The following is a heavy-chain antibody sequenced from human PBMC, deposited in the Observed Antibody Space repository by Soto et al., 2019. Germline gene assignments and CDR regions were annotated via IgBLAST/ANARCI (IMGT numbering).Heavy chain of an antibody. CDR2: IYPGDSDT. V-gene: IGHV5-51*01. D-gene: IGHD3-22*01. CDR3: ARGYYYDSSGANFDY. Sequence: EVQLVQSGAEVKRPGESLKISCKGSGYSFTSYWIGWVRQMPGKGLEWMGIIYPGDSDTRYSPSFQGQVTISADKSISTAYLQWSSLKASDTAMYYCARGYYYDSSGANFDYWGQGTLVTVSS. J-gene: IGHJ4*02. CDR1: GYSFTSYW.